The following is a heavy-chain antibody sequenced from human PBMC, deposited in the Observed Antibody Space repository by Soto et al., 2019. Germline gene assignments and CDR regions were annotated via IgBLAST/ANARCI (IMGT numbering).Heavy chain of an antibody. J-gene: IGHJ6*03. V-gene: IGHV3-21*01. CDR3: ARPYSYGFPYYYYYYMDV. CDR1: GFTFSSYS. CDR2: ISSSSSYI. Sequence: GGSLRLSCAASGFTFSSYSMNWVRQAPGKGLEWVSSISSSSSYIYYADSVKGRFTISRDNAKHSLYLQMNSLRAEDTAVYYCARPYSYGFPYYYYYYMDVWGKGTTVTVSS. D-gene: IGHD5-18*01.